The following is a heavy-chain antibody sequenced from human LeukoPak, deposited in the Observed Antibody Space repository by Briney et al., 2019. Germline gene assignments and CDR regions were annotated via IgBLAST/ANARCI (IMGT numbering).Heavy chain of an antibody. D-gene: IGHD5-12*01. CDR2: ISWNSGSI. Sequence: PGRSLRLSCAASGFTFDDYAMHWVRQAPGKGLEWVSGISWNSGSIGYADSVKGRFTISRDNAKNSLYLRMNSLRAEDTALYYCAKGQYSQPDYWGQGTLVTVSS. V-gene: IGHV3-9*01. CDR3: AKGQYSQPDY. J-gene: IGHJ4*02. CDR1: GFTFDDYA.